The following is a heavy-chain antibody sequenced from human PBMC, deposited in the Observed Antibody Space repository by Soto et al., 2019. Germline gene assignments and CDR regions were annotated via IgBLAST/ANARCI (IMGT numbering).Heavy chain of an antibody. CDR2: IYYSGST. V-gene: IGHV4-59*01. D-gene: IGHD1-7*01. CDR3: ARAGSGTTAYYYYYMDV. CDR1: GGSISSYY. Sequence: PSETLSLTCPVSGGSISSYYWSWIRQPPGKGLEWIGYIYYSGSTNYNPSLKSRVTISVDTSKNQFSLKLSSVTAADTAVYYCARAGSGTTAYYYYYMDVWGKGTTVTVSS. J-gene: IGHJ6*03.